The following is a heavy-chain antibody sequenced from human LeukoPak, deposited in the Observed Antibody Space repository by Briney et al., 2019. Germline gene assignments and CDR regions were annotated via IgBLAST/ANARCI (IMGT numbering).Heavy chain of an antibody. CDR2: IYYSGST. V-gene: IGHV4-59*01. CDR1: GGSISSYY. J-gene: IGHJ6*02. D-gene: IGHD3-10*01. CDR3: ARDGLITMALVGYYYYGMDV. Sequence: SSETLSLTCTVSGGSISSYYWSWIRQPPGKGLEWIGYIYYSGSTNYNPSLKSRVTISVDTSKNQFSLKLSSVTAADTAVYYCARDGLITMALVGYYYYGMDVWGQGTTVTVSS.